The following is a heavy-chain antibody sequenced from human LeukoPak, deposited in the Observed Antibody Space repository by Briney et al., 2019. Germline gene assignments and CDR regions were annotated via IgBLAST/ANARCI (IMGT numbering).Heavy chain of an antibody. Sequence: SETLSLTCAVYGGSFSGYYWSWIRQPPGKGLGWIGEINHSGSTNYNPSLKSRVTISVDTSKNQFSLKLSSVTAADTAVYYCARNGAAAIHYWGQGTLVTVSS. J-gene: IGHJ4*02. CDR1: GGSFSGYY. CDR2: INHSGST. D-gene: IGHD6-13*01. V-gene: IGHV4-34*01. CDR3: ARNGAAAIHY.